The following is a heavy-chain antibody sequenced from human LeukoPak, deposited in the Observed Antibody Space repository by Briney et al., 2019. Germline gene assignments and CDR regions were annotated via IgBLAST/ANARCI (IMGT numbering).Heavy chain of an antibody. Sequence: PSETLSLTCAVSGGSISSSNWWSWVRQPPGKGPEWIGEIYHSGSTNYNPSLKSRVTISVDKSKNQFSLKLSSVTAADTAVYYCARAPPMWGSGSYLDYWGQGTLVTVSS. D-gene: IGHD3-10*01. CDR2: IYHSGST. V-gene: IGHV4-4*02. CDR3: ARAPPMWGSGSYLDY. J-gene: IGHJ4*02. CDR1: GGSISSSNW.